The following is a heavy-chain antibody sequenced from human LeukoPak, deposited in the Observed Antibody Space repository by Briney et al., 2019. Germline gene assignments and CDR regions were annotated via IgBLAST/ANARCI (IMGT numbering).Heavy chain of an antibody. CDR2: MNPNSGNT. V-gene: IGHV1-8*01. Sequence: GASVKVSCKASGYTFTSYDINWVRQATGQGLEWMGWMNPNSGNTGYAQKFQGRVTMTRNTSISTAYMELSSLRSEDTAVYYCARGFTMVRGVPVGYWGQGTLVTVSS. D-gene: IGHD3-10*01. J-gene: IGHJ4*02. CDR1: GYTFTSYD. CDR3: ARGFTMVRGVPVGY.